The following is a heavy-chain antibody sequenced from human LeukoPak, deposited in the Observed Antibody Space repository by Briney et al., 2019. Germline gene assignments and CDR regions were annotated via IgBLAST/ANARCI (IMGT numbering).Heavy chain of an antibody. CDR1: GLASSAYK. CDR2: ISTDGYTT. CDR3: VVGGSPGY. V-gene: IGHV3-74*01. J-gene: IGHJ4*02. Sequence: GGSLRLSCAASGLASSAYKMHWVRQAPRKGLVWVSRISTDGYTTDYADFVQGRFTASRDNTKNTWSLEMNSLRAEDTAVYYCVVGGSPGYWGQGTLVTVSS. D-gene: IGHD2-15*01.